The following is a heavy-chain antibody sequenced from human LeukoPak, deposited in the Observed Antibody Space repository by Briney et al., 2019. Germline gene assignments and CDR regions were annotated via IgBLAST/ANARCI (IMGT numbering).Heavy chain of an antibody. J-gene: IGHJ3*02. CDR2: TYYRSKWYN. Sequence: PSQTLSLTCAISGDSVSSNSAAWNWIRQSPSRGLEWLVSTYYRSKWYNDYAVSVKSRITINPDTSKNQFSLQLNSVTPEDTAVYYCARVRVATIWGDAFDIWGQGTMVTVSS. CDR3: ARVRVATIWGDAFDI. V-gene: IGHV6-1*01. D-gene: IGHD5-12*01. CDR1: GDSVSSNSAA.